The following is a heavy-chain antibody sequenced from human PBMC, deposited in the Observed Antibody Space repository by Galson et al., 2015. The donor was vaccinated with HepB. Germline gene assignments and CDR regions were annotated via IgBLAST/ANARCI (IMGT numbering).Heavy chain of an antibody. CDR3: ARSIVREDFNKNFDY. CDR1: GYSFSDYY. Sequence: SVKVSCKASGYSFSDYYMHWVRQAPGQGLEWMGWVHPISGGTNYAVKFQGRVTMTRDTSIGTAYMELTSLRSDDTAVYYCARSIVREDFNKNFDYWSQGALVTVSS. J-gene: IGHJ4*02. CDR2: VHPISGGT. D-gene: IGHD3-16*02. V-gene: IGHV1-2*02.